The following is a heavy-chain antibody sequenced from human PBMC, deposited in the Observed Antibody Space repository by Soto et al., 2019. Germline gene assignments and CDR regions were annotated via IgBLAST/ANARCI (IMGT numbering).Heavy chain of an antibody. CDR1: GGTFSNYA. CDR2: ITPMFGAT. Sequence: QVQLVQSGAEVQKPGSSVKVSCKASGGTFSNYAISWVRQAPGQGLEWMGGITPMFGATIYAQKFQGRVTLTADESTSTAYMELSTLRSEDTAVYYCAGSPEWSYALNQLVITTSGFYWGQGTLVTVSS. D-gene: IGHD3-22*01. J-gene: IGHJ4*02. CDR3: AGSPEWSYALNQLVITTSGFY. V-gene: IGHV1-69*01.